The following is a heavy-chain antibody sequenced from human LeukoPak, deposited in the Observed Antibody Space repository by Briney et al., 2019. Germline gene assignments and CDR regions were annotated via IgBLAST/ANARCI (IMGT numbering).Heavy chain of an antibody. D-gene: IGHD2-15*01. CDR3: AIGDCSGGSCLLYYYYYMDV. Sequence: SVKVSCKASGGTFSSYAISWVRQAPGQGLEWMGGIIPIFGTANYAQKFQGRVTITTEESTSTAYMELSSLRSEDTAVYYCAIGDCSGGSCLLYYYYYMDVWGKGTTVTVSS. V-gene: IGHV1-69*05. J-gene: IGHJ6*03. CDR2: IIPIFGTA. CDR1: GGTFSSYA.